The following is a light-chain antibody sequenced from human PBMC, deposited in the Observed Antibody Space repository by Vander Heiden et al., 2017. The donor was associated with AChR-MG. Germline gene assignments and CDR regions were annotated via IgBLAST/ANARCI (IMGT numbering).Light chain of an antibody. V-gene: IGLV2-14*03. J-gene: IGLJ3*02. CDR3: CSYISSGSLV. CDR2: DVT. Sequence: QSALTQPASVSGSPGQSITLSCTGTSSDVGGYNYVSWYQQHPGKAPKLLIYDVTNRPSGVSNRFSGSKSGNTASLTISGLQAEDEGDYFCCSYISSGSLVFGGGTKLTVL. CDR1: SSDVGGYNY.